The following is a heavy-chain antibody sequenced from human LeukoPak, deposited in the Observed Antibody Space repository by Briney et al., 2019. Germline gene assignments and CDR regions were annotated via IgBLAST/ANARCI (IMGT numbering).Heavy chain of an antibody. CDR1: GGSFSGYY. Sequence: PSETLSLTCAVYGGSFSGYYWSWIRQPPGKGLEWIGEINHSGSTNYNPSLKSRVTISVDTSKNQFSLKLSSVTAADTAVYYCARLLPAYYDNSGYYHDYWGQGTLVTVSS. D-gene: IGHD3-22*01. CDR2: INHSGST. V-gene: IGHV4-34*01. CDR3: ARLLPAYYDNSGYYHDY. J-gene: IGHJ4*02.